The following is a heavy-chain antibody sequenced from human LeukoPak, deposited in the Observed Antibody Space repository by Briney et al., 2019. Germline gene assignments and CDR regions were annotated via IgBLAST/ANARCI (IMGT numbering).Heavy chain of an antibody. CDR3: ARVRGSTFDY. Sequence: ASVKVSCKASGGTFSSYAISWVRQAPGQGLEWMGWINPNSGGTNYAQKFQGRVTMTRDTSISTAYMELSRLRSDDTAVYYCARVRGSTFDYWGQGTLVTVSS. D-gene: IGHD1-26*01. CDR2: INPNSGGT. V-gene: IGHV1-2*02. CDR1: GGTFSSYA. J-gene: IGHJ4*02.